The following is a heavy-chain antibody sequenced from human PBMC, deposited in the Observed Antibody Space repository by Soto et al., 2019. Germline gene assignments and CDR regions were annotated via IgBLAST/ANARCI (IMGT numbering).Heavy chain of an antibody. Sequence: QVQLQESGQGLVKPSQTLSLTCTVSGGSIRNDNFYWSYLRQRPGKGLEWIGYISYSGYTYYHPSRKSRVILSVDPSSNQFSLILNSVTAADTAVYYCASDLEGTVTGRGACGSWRRGTLVTVSS. V-gene: IGHV4-31*03. CDR3: ASDLEGTVTGRGACGS. CDR1: GGSIRNDNFY. J-gene: IGHJ3*01. CDR2: ISYSGYT. D-gene: IGHD6-19*01.